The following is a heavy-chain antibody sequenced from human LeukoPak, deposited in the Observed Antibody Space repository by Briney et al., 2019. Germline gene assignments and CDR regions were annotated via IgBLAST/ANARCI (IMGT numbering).Heavy chain of an antibody. CDR3: AREVPYSSTWYMQNPL. CDR2: ISSSGSTK. CDR1: GFTFRSYE. V-gene: IGHV3-48*03. J-gene: IGHJ4*02. D-gene: IGHD6-13*01. Sequence: GSLRLSCAASGFTFRSYEMNWVRQAPGKGLEWVSYISSSGSTKYYADSVKGRFTISRDNAKNSLYLQMNSLRAEDTAVYYCAREVPYSSTWYMQNPLWGQGTLVTVSS.